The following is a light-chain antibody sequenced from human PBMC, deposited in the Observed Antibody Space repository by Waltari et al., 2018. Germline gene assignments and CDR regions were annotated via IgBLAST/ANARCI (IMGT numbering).Light chain of an antibody. CDR1: RSLVHRNGNTY. V-gene: IGKV2-30*02. CDR3: MQGTHWPVYS. CDR2: RVS. Sequence: VVLPQSPLSLPVTLGQPAPIPCRSSRSLVHRNGNTYLAWFHQRPGQSPRRLLYRVSERDSGVPDRFNGSGSATDFTLRISRVEAEDVGLYYCMQGTHWPVYSFGQGTKLEIK. J-gene: IGKJ2*03.